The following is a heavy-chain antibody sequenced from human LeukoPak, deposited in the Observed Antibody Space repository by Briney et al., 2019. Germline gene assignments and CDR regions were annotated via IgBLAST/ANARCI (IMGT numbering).Heavy chain of an antibody. CDR1: GGTFSSYA. J-gene: IGHJ5*02. Sequence: ASVKVSCKASGGTFSSYAISWVRQAPGQGLEWMGGIIPIFGTANYAQKLQGRVTMTTDTSTSTAYMELRSLRSDDTAVYYCARVENWFDPWGQGTLVTVSS. D-gene: IGHD5-24*01. V-gene: IGHV1-69*05. CDR2: IIPIFGTA. CDR3: ARVENWFDP.